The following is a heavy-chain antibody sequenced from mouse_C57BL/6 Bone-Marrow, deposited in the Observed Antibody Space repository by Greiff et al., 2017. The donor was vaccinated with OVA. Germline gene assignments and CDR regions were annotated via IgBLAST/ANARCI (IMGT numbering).Heavy chain of an antibody. Sequence: EVQLQQSGPVLVKPGASVKMSCKASGYTFTDYYMNWVKQSHGKSLEWIGVINPYNGGTSYNQKFKGKATLTVDKSSSTAYMELNSLTSEDSAVYYCARRENYSKGAWFAYWGQGTLVTVSA. V-gene: IGHV1-19*01. CDR1: GYTFTDYY. D-gene: IGHD2-5*01. CDR3: ARRENYSKGAWFAY. CDR2: INPYNGGT. J-gene: IGHJ3*01.